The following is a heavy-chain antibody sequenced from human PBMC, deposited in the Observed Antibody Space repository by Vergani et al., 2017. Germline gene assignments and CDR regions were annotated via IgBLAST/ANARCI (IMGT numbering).Heavy chain of an antibody. CDR3: ASPDCSSTSCRGYYYYMDV. V-gene: IGHV3-48*03. J-gene: IGHJ6*03. CDR2: ISSSGSTI. D-gene: IGHD2-2*01. CDR1: GFTFSSYE. Sequence: EVQLVESGGGLVQPGGSLRLSCAASGFTFSSYEMNWVRQAPGKGLEWVSYISSSGSTIYYADSVKGRFTISRDNAKNSLYLQMNSLRAEDTAVYYCASPDCSSTSCRGYYYYMDVWGKGTTVTVSS.